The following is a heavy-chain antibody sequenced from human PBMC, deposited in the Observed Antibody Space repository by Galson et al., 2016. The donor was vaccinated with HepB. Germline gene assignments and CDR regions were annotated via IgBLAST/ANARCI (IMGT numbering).Heavy chain of an antibody. CDR1: GFTFGDYY. Sequence: SLRLSCAASGFTFGDYYMTWIRQAPGKGLEWVSYISTTGSNAYYADSVKGRFTISRDNAKNSLYVQMNCLRVEDTAVYYCARDPGYITAAPFFDYWGQGTLVTVAS. V-gene: IGHV3-11*04. J-gene: IGHJ4*02. CDR3: ARDPGYITAAPFFDY. D-gene: IGHD5-24*01. CDR2: ISTTGSNA.